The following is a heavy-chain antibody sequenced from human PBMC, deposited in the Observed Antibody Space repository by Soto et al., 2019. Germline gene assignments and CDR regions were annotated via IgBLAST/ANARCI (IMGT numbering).Heavy chain of an antibody. CDR1: GDSVSSVGFH. V-gene: IGHV4-39*01. J-gene: IGHJ4*02. D-gene: IGHD2-21*02. Sequence: PSETLSLTCTVSGDSVSSVGFHWAWLRRPPGKGLEWIGSIYYSGSTYNNPSLRSRVSMSIDTSKDQFSLKLKSVTAADTALYFCARQRTSVVTQAYFDVWGPGSLVTVS. CDR2: IYYSGST. CDR3: ARQRTSVVTQAYFDV.